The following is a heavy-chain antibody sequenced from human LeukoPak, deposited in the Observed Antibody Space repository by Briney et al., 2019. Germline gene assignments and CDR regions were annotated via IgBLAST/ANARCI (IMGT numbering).Heavy chain of an antibody. CDR1: GLTFSSYA. Sequence: GGSLRLSCAASGLTFSSYAMHWVRQAPGKGLEYVSGISSTGGSTYYADSVKDRFTISRDNSKNTLYLQMGGLRAEDMAVYYCARGGAYTSRGIDFWGQGTLVTVSS. D-gene: IGHD3-16*01. V-gene: IGHV3-64*02. CDR3: ARGGAYTSRGIDF. CDR2: ISSTGGST. J-gene: IGHJ4*02.